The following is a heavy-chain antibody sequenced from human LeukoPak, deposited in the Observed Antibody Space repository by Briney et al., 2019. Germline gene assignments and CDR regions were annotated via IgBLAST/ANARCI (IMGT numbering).Heavy chain of an antibody. Sequence: GESLKISCKDSGYSFTNYWIGWVRQMPGKGLEWMGIVHSADSNTKYSPSFQGQVTISADKSISTAYLQWSGLKASDTAMYYCAGARHGDYRWDYWGQGTLVTVSS. D-gene: IGHD4-17*01. CDR2: VHSADSNT. V-gene: IGHV5-51*01. J-gene: IGHJ4*02. CDR1: GYSFTNYW. CDR3: AGARHGDYRWDY.